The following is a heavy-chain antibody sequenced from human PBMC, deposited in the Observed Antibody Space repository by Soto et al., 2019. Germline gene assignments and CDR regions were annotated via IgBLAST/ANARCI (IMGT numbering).Heavy chain of an antibody. CDR2: ISYDGSNK. Sequence: PGGSLRLSCATAGFTFSSYGMHWVRQDPGKGLEWVAVISYDGSNKYYADSVKGRFTISRDNSKHTLYMQMNSLRAEDTAVYYCAKASTKDYYYYYGMDVWGQGT. CDR3: AKASTKDYYYYYGMDV. CDR1: GFTFSSYG. J-gene: IGHJ6*02. V-gene: IGHV3-30*18.